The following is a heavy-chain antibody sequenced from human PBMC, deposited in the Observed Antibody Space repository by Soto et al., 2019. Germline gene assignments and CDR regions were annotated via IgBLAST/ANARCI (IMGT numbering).Heavy chain of an antibody. D-gene: IGHD6-13*01. CDR1: GYTFTSYG. J-gene: IGHJ4*02. V-gene: IGHV1-18*01. CDR3: ARESSSSCHDY. Sequence: QVQLVQSGAEVKKPGASVKVSCKASGYTFTSYGISWVRQAPGQGLEWMGWISAYNGNTNYAQKLQGRVTMTTDTPTSTAYMELRSLRPDDTAGYYCARESSSSCHDYWGQGTLVTVSS. CDR2: ISAYNGNT.